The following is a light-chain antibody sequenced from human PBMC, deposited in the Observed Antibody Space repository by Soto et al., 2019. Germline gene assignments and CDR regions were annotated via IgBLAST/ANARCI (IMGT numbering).Light chain of an antibody. Sequence: QSVLTQPPSASGSPGQSVTISCTGTSSDIGGYNYVSWYQQHPGKVPKLIIYEVSKRPSGVPDRFSGSKSGNTDSLTVSGLQAEDEADYYCSSYAGSNNLGVFGGGTKLTVL. CDR2: EVS. CDR1: SSDIGGYNY. J-gene: IGLJ2*01. V-gene: IGLV2-8*01. CDR3: SSYAGSNNLGV.